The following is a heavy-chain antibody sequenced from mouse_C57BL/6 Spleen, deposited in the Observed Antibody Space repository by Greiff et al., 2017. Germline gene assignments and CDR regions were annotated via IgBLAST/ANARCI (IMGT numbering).Heavy chain of an antibody. V-gene: IGHV5-12*01. J-gene: IGHJ2*01. CDR2: ISNGGGST. CDR1: GFTFSDYY. Sequence: EVQLVESGGGLVQPGASLKLSCAASGFTFSDYYMYWVRQTPEQRLEWVAYISNGGGSTYYPDTVKGRFTISRDKTKNTLYLQMSRLKCEDTAMYYCAEHDERGYFGTWGEGATLTDSS. CDR3: AEHDERGYFGT.